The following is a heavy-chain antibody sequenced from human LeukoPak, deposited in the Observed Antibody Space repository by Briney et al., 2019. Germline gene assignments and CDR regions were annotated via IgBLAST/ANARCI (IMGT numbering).Heavy chain of an antibody. D-gene: IGHD2-15*01. CDR2: INWNGGST. J-gene: IGHJ3*01. V-gene: IGHV3-20*04. CDR1: GFTFDDYG. Sequence: GGSLRLSCAASGFTFDDYGMSWVRQAPGKGLEWVSGINWNGGSTGYADSVKGRFTISRDNAKNSLYLQMNSLRVEDTAVYYCARYNDIAVGDSFDVWGQGTKVTVSS. CDR3: ARYNDIAVGDSFDV.